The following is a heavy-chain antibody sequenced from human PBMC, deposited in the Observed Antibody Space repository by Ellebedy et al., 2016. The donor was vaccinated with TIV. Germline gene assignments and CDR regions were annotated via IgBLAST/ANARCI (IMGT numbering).Heavy chain of an antibody. Sequence: GESLKISCAASGFAFSSYAMHWVRQAPGKGLEWVAVIANDESGRHYADSVKGRFTISRDNSKNTLDLHMNSMRVEDPAVYYCVKGGYDRSGYYALPVECWGQGTLVTVSS. J-gene: IGHJ4*02. D-gene: IGHD3-22*01. CDR1: GFAFSSYA. CDR2: IANDESGR. CDR3: VKGGYDRSGYYALPVEC. V-gene: IGHV3-30*18.